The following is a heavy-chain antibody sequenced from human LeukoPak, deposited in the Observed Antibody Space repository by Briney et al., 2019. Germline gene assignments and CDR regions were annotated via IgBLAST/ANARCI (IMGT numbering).Heavy chain of an antibody. CDR3: ARVLLPYYFDY. CDR1: GGSVSSGSYY. CDR2: IYYSGST. V-gene: IGHV4-61*01. D-gene: IGHD2-15*01. J-gene: IGHJ4*02. Sequence: SETLSLTCAVSGGSVSSGSYYWSWIRQPPGKGLEWIGYIYYSGSTNYNPSLKSRVTISVDTSKNQFSLKLSSVTAADTAVYYCARVLLPYYFDYWGQGTLVTVSS.